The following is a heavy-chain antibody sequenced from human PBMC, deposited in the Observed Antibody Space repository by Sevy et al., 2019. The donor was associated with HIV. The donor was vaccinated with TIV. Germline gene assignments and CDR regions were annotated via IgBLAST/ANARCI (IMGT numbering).Heavy chain of an antibody. CDR1: GFTFSSYA. CDR2: ISYDGSNK. D-gene: IGHD1-26*01. CDR3: ARDGVVGATSYFDY. Sequence: GSLRLSCAASGFTFSSYAMHWVRQAPGKGLEWVAVISYDGSNKYYADSVKGRFTISRDNSKNTLYLQMNSLRAEDTAVYYCARDGVVGATSYFDYWGQGTLVTVSS. J-gene: IGHJ4*02. V-gene: IGHV3-30*04.